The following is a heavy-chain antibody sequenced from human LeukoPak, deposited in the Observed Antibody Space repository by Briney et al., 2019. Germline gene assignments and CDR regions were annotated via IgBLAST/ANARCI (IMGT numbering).Heavy chain of an antibody. D-gene: IGHD2-2*01. CDR2: MHHSGKA. J-gene: IGHJ4*02. V-gene: IGHV4-38-2*02. Sequence: PSETLSLTCAASGYSISSGYYWGWIRQPPGKGLEWIGSMHHSGKAYYNPSLRSRVTISLDTSKNQLSVNLISVTAADTAVYYCAREWYCSSTSCHYYFEYWGQGTLVTVSS. CDR1: GYSISSGYY. CDR3: AREWYCSSTSCHYYFEY.